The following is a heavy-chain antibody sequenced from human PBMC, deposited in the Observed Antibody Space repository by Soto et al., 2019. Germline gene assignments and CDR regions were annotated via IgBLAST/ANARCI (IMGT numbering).Heavy chain of an antibody. CDR2: IYYSGST. D-gene: IGHD4-17*01. CDR1: GGSISSYY. CDR3: ARESTTTNYYYYGMDV. V-gene: IGHV4-59*01. Sequence: PSETLSLTCTVSGGSISSYYWSWIRQPPGKGLEWIGYIYYSGSTNYSPSLKSRVTISVDTSKNQFSLKLSSVTAADTAVYYCARESTTTNYYYYGMDVWGQGTTVTVSS. J-gene: IGHJ6*02.